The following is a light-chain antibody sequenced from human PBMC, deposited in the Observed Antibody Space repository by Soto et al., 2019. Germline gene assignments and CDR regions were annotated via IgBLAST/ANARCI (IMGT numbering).Light chain of an antibody. CDR2: GAS. V-gene: IGKV3-15*01. J-gene: IGKJ1*01. CDR3: QQYRSWPRT. CDR1: QSVDIN. Sequence: EVLLTQSPATLSVSPGERVTLSCRASQSVDINLAWYQQKPGQAPRLLIYGASTRATDMPGRFSGRGAGAEFTLTISSLQSEDFAVYYCQQYRSWPRTFGQGTKVDI.